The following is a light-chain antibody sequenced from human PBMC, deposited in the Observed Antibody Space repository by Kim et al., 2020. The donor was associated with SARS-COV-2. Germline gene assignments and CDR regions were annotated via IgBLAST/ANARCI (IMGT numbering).Light chain of an antibody. J-gene: IGKJ1*01. CDR2: YAS. V-gene: IGKV1-5*03. CDR1: QNINAK. CDR3: QQHYAYSRT. Sequence: GDTVTITCRASQNINAKLAWYQQNPGKAPKLLIYYASNLERGVPSRFGGSGSGTEFTLTISGLQPDDFATYYCQQHYAYSRTFG.